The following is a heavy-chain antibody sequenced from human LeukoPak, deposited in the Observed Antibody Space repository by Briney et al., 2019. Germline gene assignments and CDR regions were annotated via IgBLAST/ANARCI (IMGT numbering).Heavy chain of an antibody. J-gene: IGHJ4*02. CDR2: IKQDGSEK. V-gene: IGHV3-7*01. Sequence: GGSLRLSCAASGFTFSSYWMSWVRQAPGKGLEWVANIKQDGSEKSYVDSVKGRFTISRDNTKNSLYLQMNSLRAEDTAVYYCARVSGQLGVDYWGQGTLVTVSS. CDR3: ARVSGQLGVDY. D-gene: IGHD1-26*01. CDR1: GFTFSSYW.